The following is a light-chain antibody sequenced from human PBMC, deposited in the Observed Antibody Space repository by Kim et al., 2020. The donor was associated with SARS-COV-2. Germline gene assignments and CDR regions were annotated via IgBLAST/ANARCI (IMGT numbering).Light chain of an antibody. Sequence: EIVLTQSPATLSLSPGERATLSCRASQSVSSYLAWYQQKPGQAPRLLIYDASNRATGIPARFSGSGSGTDFTLTISSLEPEDFAVYYCQQRSNWPPSSTFGQATRLEIK. J-gene: IGKJ5*01. V-gene: IGKV3-11*01. CDR2: DAS. CDR3: QQRSNWPPSST. CDR1: QSVSSY.